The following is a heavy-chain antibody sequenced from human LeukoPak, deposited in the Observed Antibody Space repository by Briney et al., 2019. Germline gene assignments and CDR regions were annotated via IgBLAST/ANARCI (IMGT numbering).Heavy chain of an antibody. D-gene: IGHD5-24*01. CDR2: IREDGTEK. J-gene: IGHJ4*02. Sequence: PGGSLRLSCTASGFTFSGAWMTWVRQAPGKGLEWVANIREDGTEKNYVDSVKGRFTISRDNAKNSLFLQMNSLRVEDTAVYYCARGGDGYNSPFDYWGQGTPVTVSS. CDR3: ARGGDGYNSPFDY. V-gene: IGHV3-7*01. CDR1: GFTFSGAW.